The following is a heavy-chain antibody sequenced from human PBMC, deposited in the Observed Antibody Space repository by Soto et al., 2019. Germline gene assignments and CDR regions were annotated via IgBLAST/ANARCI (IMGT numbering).Heavy chain of an antibody. Sequence: PSETLSLTCGVSGDSISSVNWWSWVRQSPGKGLEWIGEIYHSGSTNFNPSLQSRVTMSVDKSKNEFSLQLTSVTAADAAVYYCATFSGFFTMSPFDAWGQGILVTVSS. J-gene: IGHJ5*02. D-gene: IGHD3-10*02. CDR3: ATFSGFFTMSPFDA. V-gene: IGHV4-4*02. CDR2: IYHSGST. CDR1: GDSISSVNW.